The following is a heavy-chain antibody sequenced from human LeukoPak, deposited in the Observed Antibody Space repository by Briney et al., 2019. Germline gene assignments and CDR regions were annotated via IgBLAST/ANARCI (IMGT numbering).Heavy chain of an antibody. CDR2: ISGSGGST. D-gene: IGHD2-15*01. Sequence: GGSLRLSCAASGFTFSSYGMSWVRQAPGKGLEWVSAISGSGGSTYYADSVKGRFTISRDNSKNTLNLQMNCLIAEDTAVYYCAKDRVKAIVVVVAAIFDYWGQGTLVTVSS. V-gene: IGHV3-23*01. CDR3: AKDRVKAIVVVVAAIFDY. CDR1: GFTFSSYG. J-gene: IGHJ4*02.